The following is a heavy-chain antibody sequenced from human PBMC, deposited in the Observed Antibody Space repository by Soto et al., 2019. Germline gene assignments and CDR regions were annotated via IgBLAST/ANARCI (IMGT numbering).Heavy chain of an antibody. V-gene: IGHV4-59*01. CDR2: FSYGGST. CDR1: GDSINYNY. CDR3: ARVGAPYCSGTTCPMAY. J-gene: IGHJ4*02. Sequence: SETLSLTCPVAGDSINYNYWAWIRQSTGKGLEWIVFFSYGGSTNYNPSLKSRVSISVDTPKKHFSLDLTSVTAADTAVYYCARVGAPYCSGTTCPMAYWGQGTLVTVSS. D-gene: IGHD2-2*01.